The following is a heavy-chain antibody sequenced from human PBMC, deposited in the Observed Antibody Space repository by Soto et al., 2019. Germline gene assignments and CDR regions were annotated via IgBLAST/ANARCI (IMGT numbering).Heavy chain of an antibody. CDR2: IYYSGST. J-gene: IGHJ4*02. V-gene: IGHV4-59*01. CDR1: GGSISSYY. Sequence: KPSETLSLTCTVSGGSISSYYWSWIRQPPGKGLEWIGYIYYSGSTNYNPSLKSRVTISVDTSKNQFSLKLSSVTAADTAVYYCATERYYGSGSTFDYWGQGTLVTVSS. D-gene: IGHD3-10*01. CDR3: ATERYYGSGSTFDY.